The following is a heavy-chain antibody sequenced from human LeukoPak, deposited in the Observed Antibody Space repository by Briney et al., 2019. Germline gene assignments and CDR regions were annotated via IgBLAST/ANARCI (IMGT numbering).Heavy chain of an antibody. V-gene: IGHV1-46*01. CDR3: ARDREMTTVTYFDY. D-gene: IGHD4-11*01. CDR1: GYTFTSYY. CDR2: INPTGGST. Sequence: ASVTVSCKASGYTFTSYYMHWVRQAPGQGLEWMGLINPTGGSTGYAQKFQARVTMTRDMSTSTVYMELSSLRSEDTAVYYCARDREMTTVTYFDYWGQGTLVTVSS. J-gene: IGHJ4*02.